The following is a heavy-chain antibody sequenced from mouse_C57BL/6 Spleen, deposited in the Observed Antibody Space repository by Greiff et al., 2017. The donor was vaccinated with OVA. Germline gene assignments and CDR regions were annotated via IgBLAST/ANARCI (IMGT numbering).Heavy chain of an antibody. V-gene: IGHV1-81*01. D-gene: IGHD2-4*01. CDR3: ARGGDDYDGYAMDY. CDR2: IYPRSGNT. Sequence: VHLVESGVELARPGASVKLSCKASGYTFTSYGISWVKQRTGQGLEWIGEIYPRSGNTYYNEKFKGKATLTADKSSSTAYMELRSLTSEDSAVYFCARGGDDYDGYAMDYWGQGTSVTVSS. J-gene: IGHJ4*01. CDR1: GYTFTSYG.